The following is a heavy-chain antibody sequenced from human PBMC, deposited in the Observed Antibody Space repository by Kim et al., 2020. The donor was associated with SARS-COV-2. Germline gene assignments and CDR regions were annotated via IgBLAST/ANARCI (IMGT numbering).Heavy chain of an antibody. CDR2: IIPVFGTT. Sequence: SVKVSCKASGGTFSTYPVSWVRQAPGQGLEWMGIIIPVFGTTTSAQKFQGRLTMTADKSTNTAYMDLTGLRSEDTAIYYCARDMGYYDTNFSAYYYYYGLDVWGQGTTVTVSS. J-gene: IGHJ6*02. D-gene: IGHD3-16*01. CDR3: ARDMGYYDTNFSAYYYYYGLDV. V-gene: IGHV1-69*06. CDR1: GGTFSTYP.